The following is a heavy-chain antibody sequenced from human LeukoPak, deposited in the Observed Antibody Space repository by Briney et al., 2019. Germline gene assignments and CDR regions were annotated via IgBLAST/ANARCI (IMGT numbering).Heavy chain of an antibody. CDR3: AKKTYYYDSSGYLY. J-gene: IGHJ4*02. D-gene: IGHD3-22*01. CDR1: GFTFDDYG. Sequence: GGSLRLSCAASGFTFDDYGMSWVRQAPGKGLESVSAINWNGGSTSYADSVQGRFTISRGNAKNSLYLQMNRLRAEDTAVYYCAKKTYYYDSSGYLYWGQGTLVTVSS. V-gene: IGHV3-20*04. CDR2: INWNGGST.